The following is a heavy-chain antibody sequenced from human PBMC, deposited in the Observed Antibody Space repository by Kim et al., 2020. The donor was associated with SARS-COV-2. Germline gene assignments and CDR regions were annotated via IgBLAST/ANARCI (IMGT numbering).Heavy chain of an antibody. CDR2: ISSSGSTI. J-gene: IGHJ6*02. Sequence: GGSLRLSCAASGFTFSSYEMNWVRQAPGKGLEWVSYISSSGSTIYYADSVKGRFTISRDNAKNSLYLQMNSLRAEDTAVYYCASAYDFWKKKRQYGMDVWGQGTTVTVSS. CDR3: ASAYDFWKKKRQYGMDV. D-gene: IGHD3-3*01. V-gene: IGHV3-48*03. CDR1: GFTFSSYE.